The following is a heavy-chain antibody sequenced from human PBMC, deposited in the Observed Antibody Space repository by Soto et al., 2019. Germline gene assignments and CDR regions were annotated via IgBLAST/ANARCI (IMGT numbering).Heavy chain of an antibody. CDR3: ARGRRSGWYEGDYFDY. J-gene: IGHJ4*02. CDR1: GGSFRTGASY. Sequence: LSLTCTVSGGSFRTGASYWSWIRQLPGQGLEWIGYIYNGGGTYYNPSPKSRFTMSVDSSKTQFSLKVTSVTAADTGVYFCARGRRSGWYEGDYFDYWGPGTLVTVSS. D-gene: IGHD6-19*01. V-gene: IGHV4-31*03. CDR2: IYNGGGT.